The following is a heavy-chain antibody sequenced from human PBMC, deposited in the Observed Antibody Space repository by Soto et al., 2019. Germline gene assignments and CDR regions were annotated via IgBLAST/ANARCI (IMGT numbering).Heavy chain of an antibody. V-gene: IGHV1-69*13. Sequence: SVKVSCKASGGTFSSYAISWVRQAPGQGLEWMGGIIPIFGTANYAQKFQGRVTITADESTSTAYMELSSLRSEDTAVYYCARGGYYYDSSGYYSGMYWYFDLWGRGTLVTVSS. J-gene: IGHJ2*01. D-gene: IGHD3-22*01. CDR1: GGTFSSYA. CDR2: IIPIFGTA. CDR3: ARGGYYYDSSGYYSGMYWYFDL.